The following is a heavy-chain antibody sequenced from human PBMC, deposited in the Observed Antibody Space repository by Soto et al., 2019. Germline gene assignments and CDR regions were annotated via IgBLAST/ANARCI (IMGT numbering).Heavy chain of an antibody. CDR3: ATGGTTTSFYSYYAFDV. CDR1: GHTLSGLS. Sequence: QVNLVQSGAEVRKPGASVKVSCKVSGHTLSGLSIHWVRQAPGKGLEWMGGLDPEDGERLNAQKFQCRVTMTEDTSTDTAYMELSSLRSEDTAVYYCATGGTTTSFYSYYAFDVWGHGATVTVSS. CDR2: LDPEDGER. D-gene: IGHD1-26*01. V-gene: IGHV1-24*01. J-gene: IGHJ6*02.